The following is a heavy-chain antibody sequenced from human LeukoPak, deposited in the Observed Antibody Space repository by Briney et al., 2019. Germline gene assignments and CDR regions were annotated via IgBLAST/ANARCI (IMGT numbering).Heavy chain of an antibody. Sequence: GASVKVSCKASGYTFSGYYIHWVRQAPGQGLEWMGWIIPISGATNYAQNFQGRVTMTRDTSISTAYMELSRLRSDDTAVYYCAREGIGGGLLKGYCSGGSCYGYWGQGTLVTVSS. J-gene: IGHJ4*02. D-gene: IGHD2-15*01. CDR3: AREGIGGGLLKGYCSGGSCYGY. CDR2: IIPISGAT. CDR1: GYTFSGYY. V-gene: IGHV1-2*02.